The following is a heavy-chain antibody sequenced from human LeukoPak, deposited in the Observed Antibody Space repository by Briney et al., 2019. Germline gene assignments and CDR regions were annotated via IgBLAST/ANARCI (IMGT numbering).Heavy chain of an antibody. D-gene: IGHD2-21*01. CDR2: INHSGST. Sequence: SETLSLTCAVYGGSFSGYYWSWIRQPPGKGLEWIGEINHSGSTNYNPSLKSRVTISVDTSKNQFSLKLSSVTAADTAVYYCARVGPLVMRPLHRYFDLWGRGTLVTVSS. CDR3: ARVGPLVMRPLHRYFDL. V-gene: IGHV4-34*01. CDR1: GGSFSGYY. J-gene: IGHJ2*01.